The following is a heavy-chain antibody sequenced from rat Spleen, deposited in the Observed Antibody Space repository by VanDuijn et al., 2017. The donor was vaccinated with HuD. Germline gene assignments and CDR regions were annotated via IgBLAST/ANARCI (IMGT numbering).Heavy chain of an antibody. V-gene: IGHV5-29*01. CDR1: GFTFSDYD. CDR3: TRHFSPADYYSSFPVLY. D-gene: IGHD1-2*01. J-gene: IGHJ3*01. Sequence: EVQLVESDGGLVQPGRSLKLSCAASGFTFSDYDMAWVRQAPTKGLEWVATISYDGSSTYYRDSVKGRFTISRDNAKSTLYLQMDSLRSEDTATYYCTRHFSPADYYSSFPVLYWGQGTLVTVSS. CDR2: ISYDGSST.